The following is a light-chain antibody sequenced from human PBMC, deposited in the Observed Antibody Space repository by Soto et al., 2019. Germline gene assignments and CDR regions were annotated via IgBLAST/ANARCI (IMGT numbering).Light chain of an antibody. CDR1: QSLLHSNGYNY. CDR3: MQTLQTPVT. V-gene: IGKV2-28*01. Sequence: DIVMTQSPLSLPVTPGEPASISCRSSQSLLHSNGYNYLDWYLQKPGQPPQLLISLGSNRASGVPDRFGGSGSGTDFTLKIITVEAEDVGVYYCMQTLQTPVTFGGGTKVEIK. J-gene: IGKJ4*01. CDR2: LGS.